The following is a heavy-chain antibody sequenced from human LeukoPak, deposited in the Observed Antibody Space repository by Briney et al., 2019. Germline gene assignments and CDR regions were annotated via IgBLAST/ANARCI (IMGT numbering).Heavy chain of an antibody. CDR1: DASISSSSYY. D-gene: IGHD6-19*01. V-gene: IGHV4-39*07. Sequence: SETLSLTCTVSDASISSSSYYWGWIRQPPGKGLEWIGSFSYTGSTYYNPSLKSRVTISVDTSKNQFSLKLSSVTAADTAVYYCARIAVPRVRRYFDYWGQGTLVTVSS. CDR3: ARIAVPRVRRYFDY. CDR2: FSYTGST. J-gene: IGHJ4*02.